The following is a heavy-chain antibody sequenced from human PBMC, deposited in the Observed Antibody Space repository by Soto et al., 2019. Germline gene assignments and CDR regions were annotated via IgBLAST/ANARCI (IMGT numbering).Heavy chain of an antibody. D-gene: IGHD2-8*01. CDR3: ARGDSTDCSNGVCSFFYNHDMDV. J-gene: IGHJ6*02. V-gene: IGHV1-2*06. CDR1: GYSFTDYH. Sequence: QVQLVQSGAEVKKPGASVKVSCKASGYSFTDYHIHWVRQAPGQGLEWLGRINPKSGGTSTAQKFQGRVTMTTDTSISTASMELTRLTSGDTAIYYCARGDSTDCSNGVCSFFYNHDMDVWGQGTTVTVSS. CDR2: INPKSGGT.